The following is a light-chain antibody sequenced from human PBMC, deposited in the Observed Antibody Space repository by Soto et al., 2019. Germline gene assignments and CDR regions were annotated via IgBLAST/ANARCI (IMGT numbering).Light chain of an antibody. J-gene: IGLJ2*01. CDR1: SSDVGGYDY. V-gene: IGLV2-11*01. Sequence: QSVLTQPRSVSGSPGQSVTISCTGTSSDVGGYDYVSWYQHHPGKAPKLMIYDVSKRPSGVPNRFSGSKSGNTASLTISGLQAEDEAHYFCCSYAGSYRAVFGGGTKLTVL. CDR2: DVS. CDR3: CSYAGSYRAV.